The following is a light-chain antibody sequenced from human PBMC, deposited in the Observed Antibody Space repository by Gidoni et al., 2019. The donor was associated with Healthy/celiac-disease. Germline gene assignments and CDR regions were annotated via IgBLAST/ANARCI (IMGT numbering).Light chain of an antibody. Sequence: QSVLTQPPSVSVAPGQRLTSSCTGGSSNIGAGYDVPLYPQLPGTAPKLLIYGNSNRPSGVPDRFSGSKSGTSASLAITGLQAEDEADYYCQSYDSSLSGWVFGGGTKLTVL. V-gene: IGLV1-40*01. J-gene: IGLJ3*02. CDR2: GNS. CDR1: SSNIGAGYD. CDR3: QSYDSSLSGWV.